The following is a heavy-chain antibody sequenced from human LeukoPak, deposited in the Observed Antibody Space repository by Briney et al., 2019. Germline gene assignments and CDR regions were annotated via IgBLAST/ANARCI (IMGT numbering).Heavy chain of an antibody. CDR3: AKRDGIAAAGIPLFDY. J-gene: IGHJ4*02. D-gene: IGHD6-13*01. V-gene: IGHV3-23*01. CDR2: ISGSGGST. Sequence: GGSVRLFCAASGFTFSIHAMSWVRQAPGRGREWVSAISGSGGSTYYADSVKRRFTISRDNSKNTLYLQMNSLRAEDTAVYYCAKRDGIAAAGIPLFDYWGQGTLVTVSS. CDR1: GFTFSIHA.